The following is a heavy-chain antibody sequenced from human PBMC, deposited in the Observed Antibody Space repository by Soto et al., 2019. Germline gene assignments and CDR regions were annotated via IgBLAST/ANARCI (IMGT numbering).Heavy chain of an antibody. CDR3: ARGQYFDWLRRGSNWFDP. CDR2: INHSGST. D-gene: IGHD3-9*01. CDR1: GGSFSGYY. Sequence: PSETLSLTCAVYGGSFSGYYCIWIRQPPGKGLEWIGEINHSGSTNYNPSLKSRVTISVDTSKNQFSLKLNSVTAADTAVYYCARGQYFDWLRRGSNWFDPWGQGTLVTVSS. J-gene: IGHJ5*02. V-gene: IGHV4-34*01.